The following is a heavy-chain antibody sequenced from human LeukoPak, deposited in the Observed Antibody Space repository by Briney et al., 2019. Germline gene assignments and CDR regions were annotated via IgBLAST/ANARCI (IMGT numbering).Heavy chain of an antibody. CDR1: GFTFSSYA. CDR3: AELGITMIGGV. D-gene: IGHD3-10*02. J-gene: IGHJ6*04. Sequence: GGSLRLSCAASGFTFSSYAMSWVRQAPGKGLEWVSTISGSGSSTYYADSVKGRFTISRDNSKNTLFLQMNSLRAEDTAVYYCAELGITMIGGVWGKGTTVTISS. V-gene: IGHV3-23*01. CDR2: ISGSGSST.